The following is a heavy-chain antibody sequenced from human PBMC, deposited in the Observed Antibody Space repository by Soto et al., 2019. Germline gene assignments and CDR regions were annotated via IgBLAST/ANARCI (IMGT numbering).Heavy chain of an antibody. Sequence: EVQLLESGGGLVQPGGSLRLSCAASRFTISTYAMTWVRQAPGKGLECVSGVTGSGGQIHYADSVKGRFTISKDNSKNTLYLQMSSLRDEDTALYYCAKDAVYNDGLWLMDSWGQGTLVTVSS. CDR3: AKDAVYNDGLWLMDS. D-gene: IGHD2-21*01. J-gene: IGHJ5*02. CDR2: VTGSGGQI. CDR1: RFTISTYA. V-gene: IGHV3-23*01.